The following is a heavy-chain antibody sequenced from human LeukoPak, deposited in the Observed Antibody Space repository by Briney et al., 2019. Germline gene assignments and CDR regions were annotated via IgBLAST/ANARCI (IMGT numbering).Heavy chain of an antibody. CDR2: INHSGST. V-gene: IGHV4-34*01. CDR3: ARGQGPVTIFGVVIIPFEHTFDP. J-gene: IGHJ5*02. D-gene: IGHD3-3*01. Sequence: SETLSLTCAVYGGSFSGYYWSWIRQPPGKGLEWIGEINHSGSTNYNPSLKSRVTISVDTYKNQFSLKLSSVTAADTAVYYCARGQGPVTIFGVVIIPFEHTFDPWGQGTLVSVSS. CDR1: GGSFSGYY.